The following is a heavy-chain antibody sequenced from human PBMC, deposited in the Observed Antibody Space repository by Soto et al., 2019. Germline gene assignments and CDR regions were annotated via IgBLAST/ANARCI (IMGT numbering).Heavy chain of an antibody. V-gene: IGHV4-61*01. CDR2: IYDSGDT. Sequence: QVQLQESGPGLVKPSETLSLTCTVSGGSVSSCTYYWSWIRQPPGKGLEWIGYIYDSGDTSSNPSLNSRVTLSVDTSKNQFSLKLSSVTAADTAVYYCARVPGCTYGYGFSDYWGQGTLVTVSS. CDR3: ARVPGCTYGYGFSDY. CDR1: GGSVSSCTYY. J-gene: IGHJ4*02. D-gene: IGHD5-18*01.